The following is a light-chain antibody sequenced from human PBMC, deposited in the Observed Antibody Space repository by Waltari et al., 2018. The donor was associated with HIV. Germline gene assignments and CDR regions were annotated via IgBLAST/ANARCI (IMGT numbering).Light chain of an antibody. CDR2: NTS. V-gene: IGLV1-44*01. J-gene: IGLJ3*02. CDR3: AVWDDDLNTCL. CDR1: NSNIGKMT. Sequence: QSVLTQPPSVSGTPGQRVSIACSGSNSNIGKMTVNWFQQLPGTPPKVIIFNTSERPSGVPDRFSGSRSGTTASLVISVLQSEDEAEYYCAVWDDDLNTCLFGGGTELTVL.